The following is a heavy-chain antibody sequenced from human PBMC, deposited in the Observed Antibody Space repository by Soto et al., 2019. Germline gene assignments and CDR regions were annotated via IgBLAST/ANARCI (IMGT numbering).Heavy chain of an antibody. CDR1: GFTFSSYA. CDR2: ISGSGGST. V-gene: IGHV3-23*01. Sequence: EVQLLESGGGLVQPGGSLRLSCAASGFTFSSYAMSWVRQAPGKGLEWVSAISGSGGSTYYADSVKGRFTISRDNSKNALYLQMNSRRAEDTAVYYCAKGSKEAEYYDFWSEDSAIDYWGQGTLVTVSS. J-gene: IGHJ4*02. D-gene: IGHD3-3*01. CDR3: AKGSKEAEYYDFWSEDSAIDY.